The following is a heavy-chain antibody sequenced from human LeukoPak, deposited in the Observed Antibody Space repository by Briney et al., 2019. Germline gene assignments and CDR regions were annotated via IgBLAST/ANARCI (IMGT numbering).Heavy chain of an antibody. Sequence: SETLSLTCAVYGGSFSGYYWSWIRQPAGKGLEWIGRIYTSGSTNYNPSLKSRVTMSVDTSKNQFSLKLSSVTAADTAVYYCARERFITGTTDPFDYWGQGTLVTVSS. D-gene: IGHD1-7*01. CDR2: IYTSGST. V-gene: IGHV4-4*07. CDR3: ARERFITGTTDPFDY. CDR1: GGSFSGYY. J-gene: IGHJ4*02.